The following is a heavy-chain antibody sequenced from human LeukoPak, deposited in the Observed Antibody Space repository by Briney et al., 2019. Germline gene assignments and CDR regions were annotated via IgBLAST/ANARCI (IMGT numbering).Heavy chain of an antibody. CDR3: AKQLGYCSDGSCYFPY. D-gene: IGHD2-15*01. V-gene: IGHV3-23*01. CDR1: GFTFSSYA. CDR2: ISNNGGYT. Sequence: PGRSLRLSCAASGFTFSSYAMHWVRQAPGKGLEWVSAISNNGGYTYYADSVQGRFTISRDNSKSTLCLQMNSLRAEDTAVYYCAKQLGYCSDGSCYFPYWGQGTLVTVSS. J-gene: IGHJ4*02.